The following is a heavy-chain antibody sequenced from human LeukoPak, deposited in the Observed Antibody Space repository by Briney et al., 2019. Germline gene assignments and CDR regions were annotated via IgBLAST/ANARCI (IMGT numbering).Heavy chain of an antibody. Sequence: GGSLRLSCAASGFTFYNFGMSWGRPVPGKGLDWVTGINWNGDRTSYVDSVKGRFTISRDNAKNSLYLQMNSLRVEDTAFYYCARDSGPEAYFDYWGQGTLVTVSS. V-gene: IGHV3-20*04. J-gene: IGHJ4*02. CDR3: ARDSGPEAYFDY. CDR2: INWNGDRT. CDR1: GFTFYNFG.